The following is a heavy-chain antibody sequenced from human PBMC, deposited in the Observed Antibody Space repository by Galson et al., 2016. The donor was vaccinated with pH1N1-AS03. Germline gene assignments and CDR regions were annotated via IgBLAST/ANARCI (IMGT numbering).Heavy chain of an antibody. Sequence: SETLSLTCTVSGDSISGGYCWGWIRQAPGKGLEWIGSIYHTGTTYYNPSLKSRLTISMDTSKNQFSLNLSSVTAADTAVYYCVRSDRVTTASNTRPEGGDYWGQGTLVTVSS. CDR3: VRSDRVTTASNTRPEGGDY. J-gene: IGHJ4*02. CDR2: IYHTGTT. D-gene: IGHD2-2*01. V-gene: IGHV4-38-2*02. CDR1: GDSISGGYC.